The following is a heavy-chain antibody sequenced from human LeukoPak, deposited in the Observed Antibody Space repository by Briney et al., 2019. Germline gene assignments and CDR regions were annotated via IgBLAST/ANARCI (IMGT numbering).Heavy chain of an antibody. V-gene: IGHV1-46*01. CDR1: GYTFTSHY. J-gene: IGHJ4*02. CDR2: ISPSGGST. CDR3: ARVRARGYSYGFDY. Sequence: WASVKVSCKASGYTFTSHYMHWVRQAPEQGLEWMGIISPSGGSTGYAQKFQGRVTMTRDTSTSTVYMELSSLRSEDTAVYYCARVRARGYSYGFDYWGQGTLVTVSS. D-gene: IGHD5-18*01.